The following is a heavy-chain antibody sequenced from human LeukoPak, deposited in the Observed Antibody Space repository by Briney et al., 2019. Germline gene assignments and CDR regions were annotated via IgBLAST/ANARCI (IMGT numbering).Heavy chain of an antibody. Sequence: SETLSLTCTVSGGSISSSSYYWGWIRQPPGKGLEWIGSIYYSGSTYYNPSLKSRVTISVDTSKNQFSLKLSSVTAADTAVYYCARLLGRSGGSCFTYYYYYYMDVWGKGTTVTVSS. D-gene: IGHD2-15*01. CDR3: ARLLGRSGGSCFTYYYYYYMDV. CDR1: GGSISSSSYY. J-gene: IGHJ6*03. V-gene: IGHV4-39*01. CDR2: IYYSGST.